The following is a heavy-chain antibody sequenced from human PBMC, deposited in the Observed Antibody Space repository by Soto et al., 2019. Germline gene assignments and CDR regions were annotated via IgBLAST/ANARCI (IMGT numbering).Heavy chain of an antibody. V-gene: IGHV3-23*01. CDR2: ISGSGGST. D-gene: IGHD2-15*01. CDR3: AKGSGIFGRMDV. J-gene: IGHJ6*02. Sequence: SGGSLRLSCAASGFTFSSYAMSWVRQAPGKGLEWVSAISGSGGSTYYADSVKGRFIISRDNSKNTLYLQMNSLRAEDTAVYYCAKGSGIFGRMDVWGQGTTVTVSS. CDR1: GFTFSSYA.